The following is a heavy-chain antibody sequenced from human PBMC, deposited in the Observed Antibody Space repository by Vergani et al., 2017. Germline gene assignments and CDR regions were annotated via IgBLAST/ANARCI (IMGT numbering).Heavy chain of an antibody. V-gene: IGHV1-69*08. CDR2: IIPILGIA. CDR1: GGTFSSYT. J-gene: IGHJ6*02. CDR3: ARDYGRIAAAGTLVNGMDV. Sequence: QVQLVQSGAEVKKPGSSVKVSCKASGGTFSSYTISWVRQAPGQGLEWMGRIIPILGIANYAQKFQGRVTITEDKSTSAAYMELSSLRSEDTAVYYCARDYGRIAAAGTLVNGMDVWGQGTTVTVSS. D-gene: IGHD6-13*01.